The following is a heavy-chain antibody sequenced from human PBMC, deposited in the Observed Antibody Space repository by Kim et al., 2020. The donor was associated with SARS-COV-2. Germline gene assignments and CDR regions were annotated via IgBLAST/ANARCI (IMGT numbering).Heavy chain of an antibody. Sequence: GGSLRLSCAASGFTFSSYSMNWVRQAPGKGLEWVSYISSSSSTIYYADSVKGRFTISRDNAKNSLYLQMNSLRDEDTAVYYCARVDIAAAGKIQPDYWGQGTLVTVSS. D-gene: IGHD6-13*01. CDR3: ARVDIAAAGKIQPDY. J-gene: IGHJ4*02. V-gene: IGHV3-48*02. CDR1: GFTFSSYS. CDR2: ISSSSSTI.